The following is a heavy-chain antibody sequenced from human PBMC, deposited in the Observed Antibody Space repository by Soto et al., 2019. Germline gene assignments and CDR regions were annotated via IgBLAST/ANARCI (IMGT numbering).Heavy chain of an antibody. Sequence: QVQLVQSGAEVKKPGASVKVSCKASGYTFTTYGITWVRQAPGQGLEWMRWISAYSGNTNYAQKLQGRLTVTTDTSSTTAYMDLRSQRSDDTAVYYCARVVKAGDYGDYGRYYFDYWGHGTLVTVSS. CDR3: ARVVKAGDYGDYGRYYFDY. J-gene: IGHJ4*01. CDR1: GYTFTTYG. CDR2: ISAYSGNT. V-gene: IGHV1-18*04. D-gene: IGHD4-17*01.